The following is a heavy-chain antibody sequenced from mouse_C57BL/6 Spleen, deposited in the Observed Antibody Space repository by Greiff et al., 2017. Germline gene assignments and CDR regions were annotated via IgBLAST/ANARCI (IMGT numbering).Heavy chain of an antibody. D-gene: IGHD2-1*01. CDR2: IYPGDGDT. J-gene: IGHJ3*01. Sequence: QVQLQQSGPELVKPGASVKISCKASGYAFSSSWMNWVKQRPGKGLEWIGRIYPGDGDTNYNGKFKGKATLTADKSSSTAYMQLSSLTSEDSAVYFCANNYPFAYWGQGTLVTVSA. V-gene: IGHV1-82*01. CDR1: GYAFSSSW. CDR3: ANNYPFAY.